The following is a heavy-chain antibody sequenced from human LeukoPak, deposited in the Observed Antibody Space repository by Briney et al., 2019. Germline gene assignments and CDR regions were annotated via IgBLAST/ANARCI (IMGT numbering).Heavy chain of an antibody. J-gene: IGHJ6*04. Sequence: SETLSLTCGVSGGSFSSHYWTWIRQPPGKGLEWIGEINPRGSTNYNPSLESRVTASADTSRNQLSLSLTSVTAADSAVYFCARGLRQGSAWSWGPKEKSYQYMDVWGTGTTVIVSS. D-gene: IGHD6-19*01. CDR3: ARGLRQGSAWSWGPKEKSYQYMDV. CDR1: GGSFSSHY. CDR2: INPRGST. V-gene: IGHV4-34*01.